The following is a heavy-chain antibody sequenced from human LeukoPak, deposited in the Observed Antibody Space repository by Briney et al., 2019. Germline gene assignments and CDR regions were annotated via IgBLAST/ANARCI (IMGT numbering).Heavy chain of an antibody. CDR2: IYYSGST. CDR3: ARDRAVAYYGSSGYLGMDV. CDR1: GGSVSSGSYY. J-gene: IGHJ6*02. V-gene: IGHV4-61*01. D-gene: IGHD3-22*01. Sequence: SETLSLTCTVSGGSVSSGSYYWSWIRQPPGKGLEWIGYIYYSGSTNYNPSLKSRVTISVDTSKNQFSLKLSSVTAADTAVYYCARDRAVAYYGSSGYLGMDVWGQGTTVTVSS.